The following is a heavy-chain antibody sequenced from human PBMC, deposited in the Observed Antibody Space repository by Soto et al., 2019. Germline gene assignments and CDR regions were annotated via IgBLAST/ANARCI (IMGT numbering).Heavy chain of an antibody. CDR3: ARDFVEMATMGGFWFDP. J-gene: IGHJ5*02. CDR1: DYTFTNYG. V-gene: IGHV1-18*01. D-gene: IGHD3-16*01. Sequence: QVQLVQSGAEVKKPGASVKVSRKTSDYTFTNYGINWVRQAPGQGLEWMGWISAYNGNTNYAQKLQDRLTLTTDTSTSTAYMELRSLRSDDTAVYYCARDFVEMATMGGFWFDPWGQGTLVTVSS. CDR2: ISAYNGNT.